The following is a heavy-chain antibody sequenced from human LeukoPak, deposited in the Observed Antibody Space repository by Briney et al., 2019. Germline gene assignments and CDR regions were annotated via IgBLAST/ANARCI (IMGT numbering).Heavy chain of an antibody. D-gene: IGHD4-17*01. CDR1: GGSISSYY. J-gene: IGHJ4*02. CDR3: AREDPNDYGDYVRPFDY. CDR2: IYTSGST. V-gene: IGHV4-4*07. Sequence: SETLSLTCTVSGGSISSYYWSWIRQPAGKGLEWIGRIYTSGSTNYNPSLKSRVTMSVDTSKNQFSLKLSSVTAADTAVYYCAREDPNDYGDYVRPFDYWGQVTLVTVSS.